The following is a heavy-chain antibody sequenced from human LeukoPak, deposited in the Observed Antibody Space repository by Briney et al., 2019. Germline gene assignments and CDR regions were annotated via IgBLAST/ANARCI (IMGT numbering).Heavy chain of an antibody. CDR2: INHNGST. V-gene: IGHV4-34*01. Sequence: SETLSLTCAVYGGSFSGYYWSWIRQPPGKGLEWIGEINHNGSTNYNPSLKSRVTISVDTSNNQFSLKLSSVTAADTAVYYCARGLEDCSGGSCYFSPFDYWGQGTLVTVSS. CDR1: GGSFSGYY. J-gene: IGHJ4*02. D-gene: IGHD2-15*01. CDR3: ARGLEDCSGGSCYFSPFDY.